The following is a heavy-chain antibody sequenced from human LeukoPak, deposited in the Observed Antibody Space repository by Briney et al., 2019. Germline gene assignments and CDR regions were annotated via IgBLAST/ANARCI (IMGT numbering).Heavy chain of an antibody. D-gene: IGHD3-22*01. V-gene: IGHV4-59*08. CDR1: GGSISSYY. J-gene: IGHJ4*02. Sequence: SETLSLTCTVSGGSISSYYWSWIRQPPGKGLEWIGYIYYSGSTNYNPSLKSRVTISVDTSKNQFSLKLSSVTAADTAVYYCAGVGGYYRVDYWGQGTLVTVSS. CDR3: AGVGGYYRVDY. CDR2: IYYSGST.